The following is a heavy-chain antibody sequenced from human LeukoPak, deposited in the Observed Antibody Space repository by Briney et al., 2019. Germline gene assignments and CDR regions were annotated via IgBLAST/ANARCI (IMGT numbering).Heavy chain of an antibody. Sequence: SGGSLRLSCAASGFTFCSYGMSWVRQATGKGLEWVSAISGSGGSTYYADSVKGRFTISRENSKNTLYLQMNSLRAEDTAVYYRATRPLNWFDPWGQGTLVTVSS. CDR1: GFTFCSYG. CDR2: ISGSGGST. J-gene: IGHJ5*02. V-gene: IGHV3-23*01. CDR3: ATRPLNWFDP.